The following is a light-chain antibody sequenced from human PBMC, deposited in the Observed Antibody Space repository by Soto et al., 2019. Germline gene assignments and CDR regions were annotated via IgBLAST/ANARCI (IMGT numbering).Light chain of an antibody. CDR3: QQYGGSRPYT. CDR1: QSVSSSY. Sequence: EIVLTQSPGTLSLSPGERATLSCRASQSVSSSYLAWYQQKPGQAPRLLIYGASSRATGIPDRFSGSGSGTDFTLTISRLEPEDFAVYYCQQYGGSRPYTFGQGTKLEIK. J-gene: IGKJ2*01. CDR2: GAS. V-gene: IGKV3-20*01.